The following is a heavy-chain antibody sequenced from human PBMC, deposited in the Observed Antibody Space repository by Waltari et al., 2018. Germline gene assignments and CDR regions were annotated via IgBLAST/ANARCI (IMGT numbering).Heavy chain of an antibody. Sequence: QVQLVQSGAEVKKPGSSVTVSCKASGGTFSSYAISWVRQAPGQGLEWMGGFIPILGTAKYAQKFKGRVTITTDESTSTAYMELRSLRSEETAVYDCAGENEGYCTGGVCEAAAGIRYWGQGTLVTVSS. CDR1: GGTFSSYA. D-gene: IGHD2-8*02. V-gene: IGHV1-69*05. CDR3: AGENEGYCTGGVCEAAAGIRY. CDR2: FIPILGTA. J-gene: IGHJ4*02.